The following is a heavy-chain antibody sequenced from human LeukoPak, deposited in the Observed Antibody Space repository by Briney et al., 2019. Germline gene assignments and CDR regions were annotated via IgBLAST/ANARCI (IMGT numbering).Heavy chain of an antibody. CDR3: ATLRDGYEFDY. Sequence: KPSETLSLTCTVSGVSISSNYWSWIRQPSGKGLEWIGYIYNGGSTNYNPSLKSRVTISVDTSKNQFSLKLTSVTAADTAVYYCATLRDGYEFDYWGQGTLVTVSS. D-gene: IGHD5-24*01. CDR1: GVSISSNY. J-gene: IGHJ4*02. V-gene: IGHV4-59*01. CDR2: IYNGGST.